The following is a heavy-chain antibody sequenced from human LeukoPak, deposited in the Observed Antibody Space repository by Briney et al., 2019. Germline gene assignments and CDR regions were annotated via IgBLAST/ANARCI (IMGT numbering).Heavy chain of an antibody. D-gene: IGHD3-22*01. V-gene: IGHV3-23*01. CDR2: ISGSGGST. Sequence: GGSLRLSCAASGFTFSSYSMNWVRQAPGKGLEWVSAISGSGGSTYYADSVKGRFTISRDNSKNTLYLQMNSLRAEDTAVYYCAKDPPSKYDSSGYYFDCWGQGTLVTVSS. CDR3: AKDPPSKYDSSGYYFDC. CDR1: GFTFSSYS. J-gene: IGHJ4*02.